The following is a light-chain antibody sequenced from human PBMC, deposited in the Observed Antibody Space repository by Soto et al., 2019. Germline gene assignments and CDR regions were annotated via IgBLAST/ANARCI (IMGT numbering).Light chain of an antibody. CDR3: IQGTHWPRA. V-gene: IGKV2-30*01. CDR2: KLS. Sequence: DVVMTQSPLSLPVTLGQPASISCRSSQSLVYSDGNTYLNWFQHRPGQSPRRLIYKLSNRDSGVPDRVSGSRSCPNFTRKISWVETADVGFDYCIQGTHWPRAFGLGTKVEIK. CDR1: QSLVYSDGNTY. J-gene: IGKJ1*01.